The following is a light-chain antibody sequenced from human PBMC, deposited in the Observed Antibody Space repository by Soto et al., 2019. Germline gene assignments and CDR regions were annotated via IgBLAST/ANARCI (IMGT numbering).Light chain of an antibody. CDR2: GAS. CDR1: QRCSSSY. J-gene: IGKJ5*01. V-gene: IGKV3D-15*01. CDR3: QQRNNWPPIT. Sequence: EIVMTQSASTLSLSPGERATLSWRASQRCSSSYLAWYQQKPGQAPRLLLYGASTRATGIPARFSGGGSGTEFSLTISSLQSEDFAVYYCQQRNNWPPITFGQGTRLEIK.